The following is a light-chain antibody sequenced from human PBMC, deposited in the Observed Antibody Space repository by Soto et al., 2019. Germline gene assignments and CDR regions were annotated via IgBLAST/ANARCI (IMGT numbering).Light chain of an antibody. CDR2: DAS. J-gene: IGKJ4*01. CDR1: QNVYNN. V-gene: IGKV3-15*01. CDR3: QQCRNWPLT. Sequence: EIVMTQSPATLSVSPGEGATLSCKASQNVYNNLAWYQQRPGQPPRLLIYDASTRATGISARFGGSGYGTEFTLTISSLQSEDFAVYFCQQCRNWPLTFGGGTKVDI.